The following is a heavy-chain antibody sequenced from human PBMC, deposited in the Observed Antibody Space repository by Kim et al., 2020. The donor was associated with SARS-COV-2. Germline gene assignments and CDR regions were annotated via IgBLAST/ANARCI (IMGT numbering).Heavy chain of an antibody. CDR1: GFTFSSYA. J-gene: IGHJ4*02. D-gene: IGHD4-4*01. Sequence: GGSLRLSCAASGFTFSSYALSWVRQAPGKGLEWVSRISASGGDTYYADSVQGRFTISRDNSKNALNLETNSLRAEDTALYYCAKVTTLTAPFYDYWGQGT. CDR2: ISASGGDT. CDR3: AKVTTLTAPFYDY. V-gene: IGHV3-23*01.